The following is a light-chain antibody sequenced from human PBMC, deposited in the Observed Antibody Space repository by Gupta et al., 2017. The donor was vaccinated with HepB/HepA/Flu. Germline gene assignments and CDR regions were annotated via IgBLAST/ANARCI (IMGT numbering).Light chain of an antibody. Sequence: QSALTQPASVSGSPGQSITLSCSGIRSDVATYKYVSWYQQHPDKAPRLMIYDVSNRPSGVSDRFSGSRSANTASLTISGLLAEDEADYYCSAYTSSRTWVFGGGTKLTVL. J-gene: IGLJ3*02. V-gene: IGLV2-14*01. CDR1: RSDVATYKY. CDR2: DVS. CDR3: SAYTSSRTWV.